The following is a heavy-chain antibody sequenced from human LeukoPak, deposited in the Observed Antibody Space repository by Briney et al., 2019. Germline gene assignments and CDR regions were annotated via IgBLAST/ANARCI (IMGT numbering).Heavy chain of an antibody. J-gene: IGHJ4*02. CDR3: ARVLSGSTYNTGFDY. D-gene: IGHD1-14*01. V-gene: IGHV4-34*01. Sequence: SETLSLTCAVYGGSFSGYYWSWIRQPPGKGLEWIGEVNHSGGTNYNPSLKSRVTISVDTSKNQFSLKLNSVTAADTAVYYCARVLSGSTYNTGFDYWGQGTLVTVSS. CDR2: VNHSGGT. CDR1: GGSFSGYY.